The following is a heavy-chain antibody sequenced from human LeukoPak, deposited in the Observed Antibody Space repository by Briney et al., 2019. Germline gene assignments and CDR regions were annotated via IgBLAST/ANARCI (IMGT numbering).Heavy chain of an antibody. Sequence: SETLSLTCTVSGGSISSGSAYWGWIRQSPGKGLEWVGSMYYSGSAYYNPSLKSRVTISVDTSKNQFSLKLRSVTAADTAVYYCARHLTGEGAYFDNWGHG. V-gene: IGHV4-39*01. CDR1: GGSISSGSAY. CDR3: ARHLTGEGAYFDN. J-gene: IGHJ4*03. CDR2: MYYSGSA. D-gene: IGHD7-27*01.